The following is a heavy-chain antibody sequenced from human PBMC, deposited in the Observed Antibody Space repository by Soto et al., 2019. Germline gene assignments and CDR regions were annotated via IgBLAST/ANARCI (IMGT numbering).Heavy chain of an antibody. J-gene: IGHJ4*02. D-gene: IGHD6-19*01. V-gene: IGHV4-34*01. CDR3: ARGKSSGPLYYFDT. CDR2: IKESGFA. CDR1: NGSFSDYF. Sequence: SETLSLTCGVYNGSFSDYFWNWIRQPPGKGLEWIGEIKESGFATYNPSLKRRVTMSVDTANNQFSLKVTSVTAADTAVYYCARGKSSGPLYYFDTWGQGTMVTVSS.